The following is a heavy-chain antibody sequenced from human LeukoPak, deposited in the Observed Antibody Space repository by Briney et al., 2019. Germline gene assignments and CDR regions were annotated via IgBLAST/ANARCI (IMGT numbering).Heavy chain of an antibody. Sequence: SETLSLTCTVSGGSISSYYWSWIRQPPGKGREWIGYIYYSGSTNYNPSPKSRVTISVDTSKNQISLKLSSVTAADTAVYYCARRLGYCSGGSCNWFDPWGQGTLVTVSS. CDR1: GGSISSYY. CDR2: IYYSGST. J-gene: IGHJ5*02. V-gene: IGHV4-59*08. CDR3: ARRLGYCSGGSCNWFDP. D-gene: IGHD2-15*01.